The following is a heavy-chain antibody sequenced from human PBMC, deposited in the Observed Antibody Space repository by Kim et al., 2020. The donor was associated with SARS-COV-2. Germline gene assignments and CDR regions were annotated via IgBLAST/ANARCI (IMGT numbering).Heavy chain of an antibody. CDR3: ARRYYGFDYFDY. Sequence: YYNPSLKSRVTISGDTSKTQCSLKRSAVTAADTAVYYCARRYYGFDYFDYWGQGTLVTVSS. V-gene: IGHV4-39*07. J-gene: IGHJ4*02. D-gene: IGHD3-10*01.